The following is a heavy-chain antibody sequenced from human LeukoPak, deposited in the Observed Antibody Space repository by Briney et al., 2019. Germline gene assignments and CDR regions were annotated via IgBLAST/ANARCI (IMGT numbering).Heavy chain of an antibody. CDR1: GFSFSKAW. V-gene: IGHV3-15*01. D-gene: IGHD1-7*01. Sequence: GGSLRLSCGASGFSFSKAWMSWVRQAPGKGLEWVGRIKTETDGGTTDYAAPVKGRFSISRDDSRNTLFLQMNSLNTEDTAVYYWTTGGINWNYVGYWGQGTLVTVSS. CDR3: TTGGINWNYVGY. CDR2: IKTETDGGTT. J-gene: IGHJ4*02.